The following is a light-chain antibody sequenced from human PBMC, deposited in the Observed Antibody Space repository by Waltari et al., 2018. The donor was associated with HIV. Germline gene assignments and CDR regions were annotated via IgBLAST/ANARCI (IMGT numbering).Light chain of an antibody. CDR3: AALDDSLIDQVV. CDR1: SSNVGNNY. CDR2: INN. V-gene: IGLV1-47*01. Sequence: QSVLTQPPSASGTPGQRVTISCSGSSSNVGNNYVYWYQQLPGTAPKLLISINNQRPSGVPDRFAASTSGTSASLAISGLRSEDEADYYCAALDDSLIDQVVFGGGTKLTVL. J-gene: IGLJ2*01.